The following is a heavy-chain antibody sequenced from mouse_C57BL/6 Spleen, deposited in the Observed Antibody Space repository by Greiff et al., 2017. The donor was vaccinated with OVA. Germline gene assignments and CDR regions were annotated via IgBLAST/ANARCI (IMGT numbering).Heavy chain of an antibody. V-gene: IGHV1-82*01. CDR2: IYPGDGDT. CDR1: GYAFSSSW. J-gene: IGHJ4*01. CDR3: ARSYYSNYGGYAMDY. D-gene: IGHD2-5*01. Sequence: VKLMESGPELVKPGASVKISCKASGYAFSSSWMNWVKQRPGKGLEWIGRIYPGDGDTNYNGKFKGKATLTADKSSSTAYMQLSSLTSEDSAVYFCARSYYSNYGGYAMDYWGQGTSVTVSS.